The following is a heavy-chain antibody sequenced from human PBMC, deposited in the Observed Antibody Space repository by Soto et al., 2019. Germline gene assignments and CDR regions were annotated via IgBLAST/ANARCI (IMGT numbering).Heavy chain of an antibody. Sequence: PGGSLRLSCAASGFTVSSNYMSWVRQAPGKGLEWVSVIYSGGSTYYADSVKGRFTISRDNSKNTLYLQMNSLRAEDTAVYYCARDCSGGSCYSQPYYYYYYGMDVWGQGTTVTVSS. CDR1: GFTVSSNY. CDR3: ARDCSGGSCYSQPYYYYYYGMDV. D-gene: IGHD2-15*01. CDR2: IYSGGST. V-gene: IGHV3-53*01. J-gene: IGHJ6*02.